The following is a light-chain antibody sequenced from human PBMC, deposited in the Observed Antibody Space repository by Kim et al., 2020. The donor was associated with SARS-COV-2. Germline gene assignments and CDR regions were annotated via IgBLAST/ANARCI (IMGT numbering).Light chain of an antibody. CDR1: ALPKQY. J-gene: IGLJ1*01. CDR3: QSADITGTFYV. Sequence: SPRQTARITCSGDALPKQYAYWYQHKPGQAPLQVIYKDTERPSGIPERFSGSSSGTTVTLTITAAQTEDEADYYCQSADITGTFYVFGTGTKVTVL. V-gene: IGLV3-25*03. CDR2: KDT.